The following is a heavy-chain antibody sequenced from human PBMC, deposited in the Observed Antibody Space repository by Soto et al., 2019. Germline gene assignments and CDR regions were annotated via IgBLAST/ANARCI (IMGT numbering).Heavy chain of an antibody. V-gene: IGHV3-7*04. CDR1: GFTFSSYW. Sequence: EVQLVESGGGLVQPGGSLRLSCAASGFTFSSYWMSWVRQAPGKGLEWVANINQDGSAKYSMDSVKGGFTISRDNAKNSLHLQMNSLRAEDTAVYYCARMAVLWCGESYFDYWGKGTQVTVSS. CDR3: ARMAVLWCGESYFDY. CDR2: INQDGSAK. J-gene: IGHJ4*02. D-gene: IGHD3-10*01.